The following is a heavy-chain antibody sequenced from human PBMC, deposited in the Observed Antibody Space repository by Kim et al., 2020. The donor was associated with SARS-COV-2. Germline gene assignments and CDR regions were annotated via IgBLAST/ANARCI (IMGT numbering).Heavy chain of an antibody. CDR3: TTVGIWGDYVYYYGMDV. D-gene: IGHD4-17*01. J-gene: IGHJ6*02. Sequence: PVKGRFTISRDDSKNTLCLQRNSLKTEDTAVYYCTTVGIWGDYVYYYGMDVWGQGTTVTVSS. V-gene: IGHV3-15*01.